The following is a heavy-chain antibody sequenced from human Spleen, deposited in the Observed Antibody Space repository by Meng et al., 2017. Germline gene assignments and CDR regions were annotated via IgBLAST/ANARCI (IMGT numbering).Heavy chain of an antibody. J-gene: IGHJ4*02. V-gene: IGHV3-9*01. Sequence: GGSLRLSCAASGFTFDDYAMHWVRQAPGKGLEWVSGISWNSGSIGYADTVKGRFTISRDNAKNTLYLQMNSLRAEDTAVYYCVIAVAKHYWGQGTLVTVSS. CDR2: ISWNSGSI. D-gene: IGHD6-19*01. CDR3: VIAVAKHY. CDR1: GFTFDDYA.